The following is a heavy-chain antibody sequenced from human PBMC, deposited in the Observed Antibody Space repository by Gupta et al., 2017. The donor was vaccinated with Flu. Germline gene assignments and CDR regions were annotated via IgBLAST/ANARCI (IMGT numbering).Heavy chain of an antibody. J-gene: IGHJ3*02. Sequence: TFNSYGMHWVRQAPGKGLEWVAVIWSNGNNKYYADSVKGRFTFSRDNSKSTLSLQMDSLRVEDTAIYYCVRERGPFDAFDIWGHGTMVTVSS. CDR3: VRERGPFDAFDI. CDR1: TFNSYG. CDR2: IWSNGNNK. D-gene: IGHD3-10*01. V-gene: IGHV3-33*01.